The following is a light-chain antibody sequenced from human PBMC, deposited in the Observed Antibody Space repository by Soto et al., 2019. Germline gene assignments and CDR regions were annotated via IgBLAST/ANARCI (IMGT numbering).Light chain of an antibody. CDR3: QKYNWPPFT. Sequence: DIQMTQSPSSLGASVGDRVTISCRASQGIANYLAWYQQKPREVPKLLIFAASTLHSGVSSRFTGSGSGTEFTLTISSLQPEDVATYYCQKYNWPPFTFGPGTKVEIK. CDR2: AAS. V-gene: IGKV1-27*01. CDR1: QGIANY. J-gene: IGKJ3*01.